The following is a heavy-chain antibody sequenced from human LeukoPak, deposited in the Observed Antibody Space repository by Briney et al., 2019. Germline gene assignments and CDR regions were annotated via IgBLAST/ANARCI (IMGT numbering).Heavy chain of an antibody. Sequence: GGSLRLSCAASGFTVSSNYMSWVRQAPGKGLEWVSVIYSGGSTYYADSVKGRFTISRDNSKNTLYLQMNSLRAEDTAVYYCARLVAYYYYGMDVWGQGTTVTDSS. V-gene: IGHV3-66*04. CDR1: GFTVSSNY. CDR3: ARLVAYYYYGMDV. J-gene: IGHJ6*02. CDR2: IYSGGST. D-gene: IGHD6-6*01.